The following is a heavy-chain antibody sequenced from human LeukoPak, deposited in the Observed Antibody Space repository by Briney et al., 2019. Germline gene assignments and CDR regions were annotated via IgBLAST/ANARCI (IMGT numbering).Heavy chain of an antibody. Sequence: SVKVSCKASGGTFSSYAISWVRQVPGQGLEWMGGIIPIFGTANYAQKFQGRVTITADESTSTAYMELSSLRSEDTAVYYCARDGPYYYGSGTQGAFDIWGQGTMVTVSS. CDR2: IIPIFGTA. V-gene: IGHV1-69*13. CDR1: GGTFSSYA. CDR3: ARDGPYYYGSGTQGAFDI. D-gene: IGHD3-10*01. J-gene: IGHJ3*02.